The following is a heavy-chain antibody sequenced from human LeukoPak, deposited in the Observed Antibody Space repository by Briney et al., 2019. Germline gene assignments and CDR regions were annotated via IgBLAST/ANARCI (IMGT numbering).Heavy chain of an antibody. CDR2: IYYSGST. J-gene: IGHJ4*02. Sequence: TLSLTCTVSGGSISSGDYYWSWIRQSPGKGLEWIGYIYYSGSTSYNPSLKSRVTISVDTSKNQFSLKLSSVTAADTAVYYCARGPNYVWGSYRHFDYWGQGTLVTVSS. CDR3: ARGPNYVWGSYRHFDY. V-gene: IGHV4-30-4*01. CDR1: GGSISSGDYY. D-gene: IGHD3-16*02.